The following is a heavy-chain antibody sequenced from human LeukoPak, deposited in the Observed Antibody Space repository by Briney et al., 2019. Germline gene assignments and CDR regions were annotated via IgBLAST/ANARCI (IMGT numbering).Heavy chain of an antibody. Sequence: ASETLSLTCTVSGYSISSGYYWGWIRQPPGKGLEWIGSIYHSGSTYYNPSLKSRVTISVDTSKNQFSLKLSSVTAADTAVYYWARVLSYGSPDYYYYMDVWGKGTTVTVSS. J-gene: IGHJ6*03. D-gene: IGHD1-26*01. CDR1: GYSISSGYY. V-gene: IGHV4-38-2*02. CDR3: ARVLSYGSPDYYYYMDV. CDR2: IYHSGST.